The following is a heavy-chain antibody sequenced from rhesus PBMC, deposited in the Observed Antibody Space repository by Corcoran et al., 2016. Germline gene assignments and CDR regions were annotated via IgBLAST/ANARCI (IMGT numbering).Heavy chain of an antibody. CDR1: GASISSYW. CDR2: INGNSGNT. V-gene: IGHV4-80*01. CDR3: ARGPPNMCSGGVCYATHNRFDV. J-gene: IGHJ5-1*01. D-gene: IGHD2-8*01. Sequence: QVQLQESGPGLVKPSETLSLTCAVSGASISSYWWNWIRQPPGKGLEWIGEINGNSGNTNHNPSLRRRVTISKDASKNQFSLKLSSVTAADTAVYYCARGPPNMCSGGVCYATHNRFDVWGPGVLVTVSS.